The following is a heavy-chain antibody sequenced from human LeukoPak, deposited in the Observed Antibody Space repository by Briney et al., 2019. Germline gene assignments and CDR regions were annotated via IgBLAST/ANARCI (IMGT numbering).Heavy chain of an antibody. Sequence: GGSLRLSCAASGFTFSSYSMNWVRQAPGKGLGWVSSISSSSSYIYYADSVKGRFTISRDNAKNSLYLQMNSLRAEDTAVYYCARDQNQLWFGELLFDYWGQGTLVTVSS. CDR3: ARDQNQLWFGELLFDY. J-gene: IGHJ4*02. D-gene: IGHD3-10*01. CDR2: ISSSSSYI. CDR1: GFTFSSYS. V-gene: IGHV3-21*01.